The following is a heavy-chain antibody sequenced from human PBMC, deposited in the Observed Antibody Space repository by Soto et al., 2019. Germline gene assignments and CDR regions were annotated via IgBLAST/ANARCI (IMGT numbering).Heavy chain of an antibody. J-gene: IGHJ6*02. CDR2: IWYDGSNK. CDR1: GFTFSSYG. CDR3: ARVYSNYYYYGMDV. V-gene: IGHV3-33*01. Sequence: GGSLRLSCAASGFTFSSYGMHWVRQAPGKGLEWVAVIWYDGSNKYYADSVKGRFTISRDNSKNTLYLQMNSLRAEDTAVYYCARVYSNYYYYGMDVGGQGTTVTVSS. D-gene: IGHD4-4*01.